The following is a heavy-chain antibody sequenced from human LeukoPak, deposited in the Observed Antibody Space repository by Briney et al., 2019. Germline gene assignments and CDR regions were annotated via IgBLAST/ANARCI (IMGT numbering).Heavy chain of an antibody. Sequence: GGSLRLSCAASEFTLSDAWMSWVRQAPGKGLEWVGRIKSKTHGGTTDYAAPVKGRFTISRDDSKNTLYLQMKSLKIEDTAVYYCTTAEGSSWYGTPYYFDYWGQGTLVTVSS. D-gene: IGHD6-13*01. CDR3: TTAEGSSWYGTPYYFDY. CDR2: IKSKTHGGTT. V-gene: IGHV3-15*01. CDR1: EFTLSDAW. J-gene: IGHJ4*02.